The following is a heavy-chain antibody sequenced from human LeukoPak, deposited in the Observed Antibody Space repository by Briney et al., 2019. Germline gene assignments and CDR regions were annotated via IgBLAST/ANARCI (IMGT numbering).Heavy chain of an antibody. CDR3: AKGVSSWYGIDY. J-gene: IGHJ4*02. CDR2: ISGSGGST. D-gene: IGHD6-13*01. CDR1: GFTFSSYA. Sequence: GGSLRLSCAASGFTFSSYAMSWVRQAPGKGLEWVSAISGSGGSTYYADSVKGRFTISRDNSKNTLYLQMDSLRAEDTAVYYCAKGVSSWYGIDYWGQGTLVTVSS. V-gene: IGHV3-23*01.